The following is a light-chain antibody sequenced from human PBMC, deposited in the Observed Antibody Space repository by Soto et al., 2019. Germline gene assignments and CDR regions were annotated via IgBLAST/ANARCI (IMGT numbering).Light chain of an antibody. CDR3: NSYTSSSTWV. V-gene: IGLV2-14*03. CDR1: SSDIGGYNY. CDR2: GVS. Sequence: QSVLTQPASVSGSPGQSITISCTGTSSDIGGYNYVSWYQHHPGKPPKLMIYGVSVRPSGVSSRFSGSKSGNTASLTISGLQAEDEADYYCNSYTSSSTWVFGGGTKLTVL. J-gene: IGLJ3*02.